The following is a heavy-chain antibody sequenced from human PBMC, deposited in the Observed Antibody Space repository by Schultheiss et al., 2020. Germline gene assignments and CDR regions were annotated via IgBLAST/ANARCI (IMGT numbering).Heavy chain of an antibody. CDR1: GGCISSHY. Sequence: SETLSLTCSVSGGCISSHYWSWIRQPPGQGLEWIGHIYYSGSTNYNPSLKSRVTISVDTSKNQLPLKMVTVTAADTAVYYCASTIVVVPASNYYYNMDVWGQGTTVTVSS. D-gene: IGHD2-2*01. J-gene: IGHJ6*02. CDR3: ASTIVVVPASNYYYNMDV. V-gene: IGHV4-59*08. CDR2: IYYSGST.